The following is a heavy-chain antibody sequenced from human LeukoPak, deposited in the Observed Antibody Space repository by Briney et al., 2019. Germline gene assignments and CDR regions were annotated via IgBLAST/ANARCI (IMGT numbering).Heavy chain of an antibody. J-gene: IGHJ3*02. D-gene: IGHD3-9*01. V-gene: IGHV5-51*01. Sequence: GESLKISCKGSGYSFTSYWIGWVGPMPGKGLEWMGIIYPGDSDTRYSPSFQGQVTISADKSISTAYLQWSSLKASDTAMYYCARQGVLRYFDWLLPSVDAFDIWGQGTMVTVSS. CDR3: ARQGVLRYFDWLLPSVDAFDI. CDR2: IYPGDSDT. CDR1: GYSFTSYW.